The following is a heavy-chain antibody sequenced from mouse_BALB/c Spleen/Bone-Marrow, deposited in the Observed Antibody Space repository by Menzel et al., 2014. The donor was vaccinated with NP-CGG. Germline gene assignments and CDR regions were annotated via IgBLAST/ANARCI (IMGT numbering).Heavy chain of an antibody. V-gene: IGHV1-14*01. CDR3: AREGGLRRGDYYAMDY. Sequence: VQLQQPGPELVKPGASVKMSCKASGYTFTAYVMHWVKQKPGQGLEWIGYINPYNDGTKYNEMFKGKATLTSDKSSSTAYMELSGLTSEDSAVYYCAREGGLRRGDYYAMDYWGQGTSVTVSS. D-gene: IGHD2-4*01. CDR1: GYTFTAYV. J-gene: IGHJ4*01. CDR2: INPYNDGT.